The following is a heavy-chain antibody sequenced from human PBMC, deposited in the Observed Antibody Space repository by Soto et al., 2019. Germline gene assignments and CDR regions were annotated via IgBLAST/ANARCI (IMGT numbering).Heavy chain of an antibody. CDR2: INPNSGGT. CDR3: ARAAAEAGKVGSVYYGMDV. Sequence: ASVKVSCKASGYTFTSYYMHWVRQAPGQGLEWMGWINPNSGGTNYAQKFQGWVTMTRDTSISTAYMELSRLRSDDTAVYYCARAAAEAGKVGSVYYGMDVWGQGTTVTVSS. D-gene: IGHD1-26*01. CDR1: GYTFTSYY. J-gene: IGHJ6*02. V-gene: IGHV1-2*04.